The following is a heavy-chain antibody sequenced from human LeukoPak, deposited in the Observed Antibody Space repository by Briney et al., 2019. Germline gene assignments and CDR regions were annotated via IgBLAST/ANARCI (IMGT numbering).Heavy chain of an antibody. CDR2: IYASGIT. V-gene: IGHV4-4*07. Sequence: SETLSLTCSVSGGSISSYYWSWIRQPAGRGLEWIGRIYASGITSYNPSLNSRVTMSVDTSKKQFSLKLSSVTAAVTAVYYCARVSLYIGYDLFDYWGQGTLVTVSS. CDR3: ARVSLYIGYDLFDY. D-gene: IGHD5-12*01. J-gene: IGHJ4*02. CDR1: GGSISSYY.